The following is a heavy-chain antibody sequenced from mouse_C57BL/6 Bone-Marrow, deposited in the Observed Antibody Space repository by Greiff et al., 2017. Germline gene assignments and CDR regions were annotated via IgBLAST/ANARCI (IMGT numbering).Heavy chain of an antibody. D-gene: IGHD2-2*01. V-gene: IGHV14-4*01. Sequence: VQLQQSGAELVRPGASVKLSCTASGFNIKDDYMHWVKQRPEQGLEWIGWIDPENGDTESASKFQGKATITADTSSNTAYLQLSSLTSEDTAVYYCTTGYLYAMDYWGQGTSVTVAS. CDR3: TTGYLYAMDY. CDR2: IDPENGDT. CDR1: GFNIKDDY. J-gene: IGHJ4*01.